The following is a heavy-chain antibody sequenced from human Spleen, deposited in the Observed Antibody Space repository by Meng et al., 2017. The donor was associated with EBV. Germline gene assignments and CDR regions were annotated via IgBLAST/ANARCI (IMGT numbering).Heavy chain of an antibody. D-gene: IGHD2-21*01. V-gene: IGHV1-18*01. Sequence: LQAGPVVMTPAASVGVSSNVTNTLTGFYGLGWVQEAIEQLLGKVGRIIDYSGDKSDAQKFQSRVIMTRNTSTKTAYLVLRSLSAGDTAVYYCGRGAFVCVVGQSYFDPWGQGTLVTVSS. CDR2: IIDYSGDK. CDR3: GRGAFVCVVGQSYFDP. CDR1: NTLTGFYG. J-gene: IGHJ5*02.